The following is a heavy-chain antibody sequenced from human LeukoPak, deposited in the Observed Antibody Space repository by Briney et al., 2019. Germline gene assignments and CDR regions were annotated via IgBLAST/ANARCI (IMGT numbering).Heavy chain of an antibody. V-gene: IGHV1-8*03. CDR3: ARVRLAAAGLGFDP. J-gene: IGHJ5*02. D-gene: IGHD6-13*01. Sequence: ASVKVSCKASGYTFTSYDINWVRQATGQGLEWMGWMNPNSGNTGYAQKFQGRVTITRNTSINTAYMELSSLRSEDTAVYYCARVRLAAAGLGFDPWGQGTLVTVSS. CDR2: MNPNSGNT. CDR1: GYTFTSYD.